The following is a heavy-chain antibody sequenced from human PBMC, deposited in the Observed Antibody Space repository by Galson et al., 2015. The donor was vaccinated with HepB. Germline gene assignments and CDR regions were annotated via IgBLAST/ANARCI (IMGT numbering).Heavy chain of an antibody. Sequence: SLRLSCAASGFIFRTHAVHWLRQAPGKGLEWVAFISFDATNKYYLDSVKGRFTVSRDNSRNTAYLQMDSVRIEDTAVYYCARGGKCSDGNCFLIDQWGQGPPVTVPS. D-gene: IGHD2-15*01. CDR3: ARGGKCSDGNCFLIDQ. CDR2: ISFDATNK. J-gene: IGHJ4*02. CDR1: GFIFRTHA. V-gene: IGHV3-30*04.